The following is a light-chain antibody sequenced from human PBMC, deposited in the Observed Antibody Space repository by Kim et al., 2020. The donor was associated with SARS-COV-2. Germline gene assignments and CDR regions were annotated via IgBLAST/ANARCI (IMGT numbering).Light chain of an antibody. Sequence: PGASATLSCRSTQRVSSNYAWYQHKPGQAPRLLMYDAANRATGIPARFSGSGSGTDFALTISSLEPEDFAVYYCQQRSNWTPGYTFGQGTKLEI. CDR2: DAA. CDR3: QQRSNWTPGYT. V-gene: IGKV3-11*01. CDR1: QRVSSN. J-gene: IGKJ2*01.